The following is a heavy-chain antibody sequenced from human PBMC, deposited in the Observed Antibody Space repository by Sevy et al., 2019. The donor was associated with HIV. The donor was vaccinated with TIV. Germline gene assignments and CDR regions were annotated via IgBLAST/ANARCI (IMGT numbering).Heavy chain of an antibody. CDR3: AKDPGYSSDWYALAFYFDY. V-gene: IGHV3-30*18. J-gene: IGHJ4*02. CDR2: ITYDGSIK. D-gene: IGHD6-13*01. Sequence: GGSLRLSCVASRFTFSGYAMHWVRQAPGQGLKWVAAITYDGSIKYYAYSVKGRFTISRDNSKNTLYLQMNSLRAEDTAVYYCAKDPGYSSDWYALAFYFDYWGQGTLVTVSS. CDR1: RFTFSGYA.